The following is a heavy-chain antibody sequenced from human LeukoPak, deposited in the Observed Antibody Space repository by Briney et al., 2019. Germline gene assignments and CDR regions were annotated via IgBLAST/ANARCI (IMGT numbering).Heavy chain of an antibody. CDR2: IYYSGST. D-gene: IGHD5-24*01. Sequence: SETLSLTCTVSGGSISSSSYYRGWIRQPPGKGLEWIGSIYYSGSTCYNPSLKSRVTISADTSKNQFSLKLNSVTVADTAVYYCGEGYNLDAFDIWGQGKMVTVSS. CDR1: GGSISSSSYY. V-gene: IGHV4-39*01. CDR3: GEGYNLDAFDI. J-gene: IGHJ3*02.